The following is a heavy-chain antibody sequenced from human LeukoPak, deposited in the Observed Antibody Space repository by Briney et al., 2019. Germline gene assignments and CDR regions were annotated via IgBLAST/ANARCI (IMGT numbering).Heavy chain of an antibody. CDR2: FDPEDGET. Sequence: GASVKVSCKDSGYTLTVLSMHWVRQAPGKGLEWMGGFDPEDGETIYAQKFQGRVTMTEDTSTDTAYMELSSLRSEDTAVYYCATLSVLGYCTNGVCSPPWDYWGQGTLVTVSS. J-gene: IGHJ4*02. D-gene: IGHD2-8*01. CDR1: GYTLTVLS. V-gene: IGHV1-24*01. CDR3: ATLSVLGYCTNGVCSPPWDY.